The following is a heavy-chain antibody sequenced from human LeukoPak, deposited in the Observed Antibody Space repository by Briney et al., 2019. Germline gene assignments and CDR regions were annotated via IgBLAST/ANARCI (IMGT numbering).Heavy chain of an antibody. J-gene: IGHJ5*02. CDR2: IYHSGST. CDR3: ARGGRGWFDP. Sequence: SETPSLTCAVSGYSISSGYYWGWIRQPPGKGLEWIGSIYHSGSTYYNPSLKSRVTISVDTSKNQFSLKLSSVTAADTAVYYCARGGRGWFDPWGQGTLVTVSS. CDR1: GYSISSGYY. D-gene: IGHD2-15*01. V-gene: IGHV4-38-2*01.